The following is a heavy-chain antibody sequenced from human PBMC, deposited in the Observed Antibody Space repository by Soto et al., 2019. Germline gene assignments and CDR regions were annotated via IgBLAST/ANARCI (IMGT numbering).Heavy chain of an antibody. Sequence: ASVQVSCKASGYTFSDYYMHWVRQAPGQGREWMGWINANSGGTTYAQKFQGRVTMARDTSISTAYMELSRLSSDDTAIYYCARLQIEVAGTNWGQGTLVTVSS. J-gene: IGHJ4*02. CDR1: GYTFSDYY. V-gene: IGHV1-2*02. D-gene: IGHD6-19*01. CDR3: ARLQIEVAGTN. CDR2: INANSGGT.